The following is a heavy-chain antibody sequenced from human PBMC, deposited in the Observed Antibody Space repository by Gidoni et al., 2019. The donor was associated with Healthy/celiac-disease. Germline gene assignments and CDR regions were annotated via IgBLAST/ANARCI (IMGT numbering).Heavy chain of an antibody. V-gene: IGHV5-51*01. CDR3: ARQPPDILTGYPNYDY. D-gene: IGHD3-9*01. J-gene: IGHJ4*02. Sequence: YSPSFQGQVTISADKSISTAYLQWSSLKASDTAMYYCARQPPDILTGYPNYDYWGQGTLVTVSS.